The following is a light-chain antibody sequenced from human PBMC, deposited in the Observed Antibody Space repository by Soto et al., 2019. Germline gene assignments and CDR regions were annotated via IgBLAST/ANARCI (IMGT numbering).Light chain of an antibody. CDR3: QHYNNWSPWT. Sequence: EIVMTQSPATLSVSPGERATLSCRASQSVSINLAWYQQKPGQAPRLLIYGASTRATGISARFSGSGSGTEFTLTISSLQSEDFAVYYCQHYNNWSPWTFGQGTKVEIK. CDR1: QSVSIN. CDR2: GAS. V-gene: IGKV3-15*01. J-gene: IGKJ1*01.